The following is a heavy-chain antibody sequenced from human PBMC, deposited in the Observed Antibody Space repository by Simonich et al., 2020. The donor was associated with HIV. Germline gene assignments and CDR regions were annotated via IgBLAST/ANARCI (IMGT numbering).Heavy chain of an antibody. V-gene: IGHV4-34*01. CDR1: GGSFSGYY. CDR2: INHSGST. D-gene: IGHD2-2*01. Sequence: QVQLQQWGAGLLKPSETLSLTCAVYGGSFSGYYWSWIRQPPGKGLEWIGEINHSGSTNYNPSLKSRVNRSGDTSKNQFSLKLSSVPAADTAVYYCARGFYQRLYYFDYWGQGTLVTVSS. CDR3: ARGFYQRLYYFDY. J-gene: IGHJ4*02.